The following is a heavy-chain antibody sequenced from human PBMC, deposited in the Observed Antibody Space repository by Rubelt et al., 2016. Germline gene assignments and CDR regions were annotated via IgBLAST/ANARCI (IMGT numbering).Heavy chain of an antibody. CDR2: IYYGRIT. J-gene: IGHJ5*02. V-gene: IGHV4-59*12. CDR3: ARYHEPYDRSEFWGAFDP. D-gene: IGHD3-22*01. CDR1: GSSISENH. Sequence: QVQLQESGPGLVKPSETLSLACSISGSSISENHWSWIRQSPGKGLEWIGYIYYGRITHYSPSFRSRATIFMDTPAHQVSLKLSAMPAAGTVVYYCARYHEPYDRSEFWGAFDPWGQGTLVTVSS.